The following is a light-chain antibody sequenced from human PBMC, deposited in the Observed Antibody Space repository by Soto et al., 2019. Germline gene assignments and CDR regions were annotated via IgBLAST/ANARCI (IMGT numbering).Light chain of an antibody. V-gene: IGKV3-20*01. J-gene: IGKJ4*01. CDR2: GGT. CDR3: QQYGSSPLT. Sequence: EVVLTQSPATLSLSPGERATLSCRASQTVSSGHLAWYQQKPGQAPRLLISGGTSRATGIPDRFSGSGSGTGFTLTVSRLEPEDFAVYYCQQYGSSPLTFGGGTKVDIK. CDR1: QTVSSGH.